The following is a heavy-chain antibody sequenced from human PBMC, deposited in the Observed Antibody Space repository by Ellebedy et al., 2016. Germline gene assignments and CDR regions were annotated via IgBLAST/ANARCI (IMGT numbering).Heavy chain of an antibody. D-gene: IGHD3-22*01. V-gene: IGHV1-18*04. J-gene: IGHJ6*02. CDR3: ARGELRDYYDSSGTNTGLLHGMDV. CDR2: ISTSNDKP. Sequence: ASVKVSXKASGYSFSSYGISWVRQAPGQGLEWMGWISTSNDKPNYAQILQGRVTMTTDTSTSTAYMELRGLRSDDTAVYYCARGELRDYYDSSGTNTGLLHGMDVWGQGTTVTVSS. CDR1: GYSFSSYG.